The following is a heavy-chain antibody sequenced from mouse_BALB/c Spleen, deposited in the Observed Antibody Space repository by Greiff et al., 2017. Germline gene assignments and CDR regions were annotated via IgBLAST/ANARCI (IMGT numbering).Heavy chain of an antibody. J-gene: IGHJ3*01. CDR3: AREGVYYGNYLAY. CDR1: GFNIKDYY. Sequence: EVKVEESGAELVRSGASVKLSCTASGFNIKDYYMHWVKQRPEQGLEWIGWIDPENGDTEYAPKFQGKATMTADTSSNTAYLQLSSLTSEDTAVYFCAREGVYYGNYLAYWGQGTLVTVSA. CDR2: IDPENGDT. V-gene: IGHV14-4*02. D-gene: IGHD2-1*01.